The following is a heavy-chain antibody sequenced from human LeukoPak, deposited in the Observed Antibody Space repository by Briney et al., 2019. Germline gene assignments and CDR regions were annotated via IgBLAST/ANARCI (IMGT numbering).Heavy chain of an antibody. D-gene: IGHD4-11*01. CDR2: IYYSGST. Sequence: SETLSLTCTVSGGSISNYYWSWIRRPPGKGLEWIGYIYYSGSTNYNPSLKSRVTISVDTSNNQFSLKLNSVTAADTAVYYCARVRYNNYMYYFDYWGQGALVTVSS. CDR3: ARVRYNNYMYYFDY. CDR1: GGSISNYY. J-gene: IGHJ4*02. V-gene: IGHV4-59*01.